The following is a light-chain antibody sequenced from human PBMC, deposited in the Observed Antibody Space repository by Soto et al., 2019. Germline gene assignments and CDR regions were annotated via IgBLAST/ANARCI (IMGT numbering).Light chain of an antibody. CDR2: KDS. J-gene: IGKJ1*01. CDR3: MQAAHFPRT. V-gene: IGKV2-24*01. Sequence: DVVMTQTPLSSPVALGQPASLSCTTSQSLAHSNGNTYLRWLQQRPGQPPRRLRFKDSNRLSGVPDSFSGSGAGPDFTLTISRVEAEDVGVYYCMQAAHFPRTFGQGTKVEIK. CDR1: QSLAHSNGNTY.